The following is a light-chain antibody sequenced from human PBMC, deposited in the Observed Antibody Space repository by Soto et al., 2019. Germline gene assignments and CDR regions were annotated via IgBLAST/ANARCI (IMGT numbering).Light chain of an antibody. V-gene: IGLV2-14*01. CDR1: GSDVGSYKY. CDR3: SSYTSISSLGV. Sequence: QYALTQPASVSGSPGQSITISCTGTGSDVGSYKYVSWYQQHPGKAPKLIIFEVSNRPSGVSDRFSGSKSGNRASLTISGLQAEDEADYYCSSYTSISSLGVFGTGTKLTVL. J-gene: IGLJ1*01. CDR2: EVS.